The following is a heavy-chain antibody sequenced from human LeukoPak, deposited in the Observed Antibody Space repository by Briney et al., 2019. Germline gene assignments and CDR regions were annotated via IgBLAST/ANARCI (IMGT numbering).Heavy chain of an antibody. V-gene: IGHV4-59*01. Sequence: SETLSLTCTVSGGSISSYYWSWIRQPPGKGLEWIGYIYYSGSTNYNPSLKSQVTISVDTSKNQFSLKLSSVTAADTAVYYCARTTVTTPLDFDYWGQGTLVTVSS. CDR1: GGSISSYY. CDR3: ARTTVTTPLDFDY. CDR2: IYYSGST. J-gene: IGHJ4*02. D-gene: IGHD4-17*01.